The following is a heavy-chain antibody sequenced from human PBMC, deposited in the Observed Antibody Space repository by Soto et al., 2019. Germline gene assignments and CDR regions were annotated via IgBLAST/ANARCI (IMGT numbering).Heavy chain of an antibody. CDR1: GFTFSNAW. J-gene: IGHJ3*02. Sequence: EVQLVESGGGLVKPGGSLRLSCAASGFTFSNAWMNWVRQAPGKGLEWVGRIKSKTDGGTTDYAAPVKGRFTISRDDSKNTLYQQMNSLKTEDTAVYYCTTDPDIVVVPADAFDIWGQGTMVTVSS. CDR3: TTDPDIVVVPADAFDI. CDR2: IKSKTDGGTT. V-gene: IGHV3-15*07. D-gene: IGHD2-2*01.